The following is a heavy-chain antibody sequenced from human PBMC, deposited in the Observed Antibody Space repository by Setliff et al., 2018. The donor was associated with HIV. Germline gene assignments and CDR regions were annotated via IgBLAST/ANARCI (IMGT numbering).Heavy chain of an antibody. CDR3: ARAALTSVTTGFLAWYFDL. V-gene: IGHV4-31*03. Sequence: SETLSLTCTVSGASISSGGYYWSWIRQHPGKGLEWIAYIYYSGSTYYNPSLKSRVTISVDTSKNHFSLKLSSVTAADTAVYYCARAALTSVTTGFLAWYFDLWGRGTLVTVSS. D-gene: IGHD4-17*01. J-gene: IGHJ2*01. CDR2: IYYSGST. CDR1: GASISSGGYY.